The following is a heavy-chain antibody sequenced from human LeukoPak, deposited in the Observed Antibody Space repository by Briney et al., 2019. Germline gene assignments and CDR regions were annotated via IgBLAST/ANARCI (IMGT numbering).Heavy chain of an antibody. CDR1: GYTFTGYY. V-gene: IGHV1-2*04. D-gene: IGHD2-15*01. J-gene: IGHJ6*02. CDR3: ARVADSPGDYYGMDV. CDR2: INPNSGGT. Sequence: PKASVKVSCKASGYTFTGYYMHWVRQAPGQGLEWMGWINPNSGGTNYAQKFQGWVTMTRDTSISTAYMELSRLRSDDTAVYYCARVADSPGDYYGMDVWGQGTTVTVSS.